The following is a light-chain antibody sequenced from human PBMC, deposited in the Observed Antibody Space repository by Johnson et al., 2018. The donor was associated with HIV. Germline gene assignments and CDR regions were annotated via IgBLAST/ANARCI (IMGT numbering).Light chain of an antibody. CDR3: GTWDNSLRAV. V-gene: IGLV1-51*02. J-gene: IGLJ1*01. CDR2: END. Sequence: QSILTQPPSVSAAPGQKVTISCSGSTSNIGNNYVSWYQQVPGTAPRLLIYENDKRPSGIPDRFSGSKSGTSATLGITGLQTGDEADYYCGTWDNSLRAVFATGTKFTFL. CDR1: TSNIGNNY.